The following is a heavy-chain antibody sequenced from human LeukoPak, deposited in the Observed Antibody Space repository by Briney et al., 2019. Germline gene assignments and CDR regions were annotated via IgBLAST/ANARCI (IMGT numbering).Heavy chain of an antibody. V-gene: IGHV3-7*01. CDR3: ARENGGPTSAYFDY. D-gene: IGHD1-26*01. CDR1: GFTFISYW. J-gene: IGHJ4*02. CDR2: IKQEGSEK. Sequence: TGGSLRLSCAASGFTFISYWMSWVRQAPGKGLEWVANIKQEGSEKYYVDSVKGGFTISRDNAKNSLYLQMNTLRAEDTAVYYCARENGGPTSAYFDYWGQGTLVTVSS.